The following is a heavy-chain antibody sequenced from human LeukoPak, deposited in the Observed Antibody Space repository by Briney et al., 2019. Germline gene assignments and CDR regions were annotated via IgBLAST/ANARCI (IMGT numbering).Heavy chain of an antibody. J-gene: IGHJ3*02. CDR1: GGSISSGGYY. CDR3: ARLQQQSEDAFDI. D-gene: IGHD6-13*01. Sequence: PSETLSLTCTVSGGSISSGGYYWSWIRQHPGKGLEWIGYIYYSGSTYYNPSLKSRVTISVDTSKNQFSLKLSSVIAADTAVYYCARLQQQSEDAFDIWGQGTMVTVSS. V-gene: IGHV4-31*03. CDR2: IYYSGST.